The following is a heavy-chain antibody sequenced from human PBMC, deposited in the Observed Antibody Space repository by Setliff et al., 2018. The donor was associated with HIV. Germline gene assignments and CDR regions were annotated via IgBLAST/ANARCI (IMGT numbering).Heavy chain of an antibody. CDR3: ARRYGFDSSGLENDAFDI. CDR2: IYPGDSET. D-gene: IGHD3-22*01. Sequence: GESLKITCKASGYSFANYWVGWVRQMPGKGLEWMGLIYPGDSETRYNPSFQGQVSISADKSINTAYLQWSSLKASDTAMYYCARRYGFDSSGLENDAFDIWGQGALVTVSS. J-gene: IGHJ3*02. V-gene: IGHV5-51*01. CDR1: GYSFANYW.